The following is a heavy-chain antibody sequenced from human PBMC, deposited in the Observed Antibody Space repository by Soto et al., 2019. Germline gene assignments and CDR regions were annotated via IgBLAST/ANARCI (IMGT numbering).Heavy chain of an antibody. V-gene: IGHV4-30-4*01. Sequence: SETLSLTCTVSGGSISSGDYYWSWIRQPPGKGLEWIGYIYYSGSTYYNPSLKSRVTISVDTSKNQFSLKLSSVTAADTAVYYCARDGGVGLQLWLLENPFDIWGKGTLVTVSS. D-gene: IGHD5-18*01. CDR2: IYYSGST. CDR1: GGSISSGDYY. J-gene: IGHJ3*02. CDR3: ARDGGVGLQLWLLENPFDI.